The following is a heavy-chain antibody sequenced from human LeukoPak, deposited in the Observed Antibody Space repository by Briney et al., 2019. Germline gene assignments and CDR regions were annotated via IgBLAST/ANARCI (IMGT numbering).Heavy chain of an antibody. CDR1: GGSFSGYY. J-gene: IGHJ5*02. V-gene: IGHV4-34*01. Sequence: PSETLSLTCAVYGGSFSGYYWSWIRQPPGKGLEWIGEINHSGSTNYNPSLKSRVTISVDTSKNQFSLKLSSVTAADTAVYYCARGEGLRYFDWLFDSNWFDPWGQGTLVTVSS. CDR2: INHSGST. D-gene: IGHD3-9*01. CDR3: ARGEGLRYFDWLFDSNWFDP.